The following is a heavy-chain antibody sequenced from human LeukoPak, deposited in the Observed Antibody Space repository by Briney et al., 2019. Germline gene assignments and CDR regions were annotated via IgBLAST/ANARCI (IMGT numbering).Heavy chain of an antibody. J-gene: IGHJ4*02. D-gene: IGHD3-22*01. V-gene: IGHV3-23*01. CDR2: ISGSGGST. CDR3: AKRYYYDSSGYYYEAQYYFDY. CDR1: GFTFSSYA. Sequence: GGSLRLSCAASGFTFSSYAMSWVRQAPGKGPEWVSAISGSGGSTYYADSVKGRFTISRDNSKNTLYLQMNSLRAEDTAVYYCAKRYYYDSSGYYYEAQYYFDYWGQGTLVTVSS.